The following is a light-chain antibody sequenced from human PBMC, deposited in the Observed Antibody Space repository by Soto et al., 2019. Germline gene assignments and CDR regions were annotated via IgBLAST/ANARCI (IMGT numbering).Light chain of an antibody. Sequence: SYELTQPPSVSVAPGQTARITCGGNNIGGKSVHWYQQKPGQAPVLVVYDDSDRPSGISDRFSGSNSGDTATLTIRRVEAGDEADYYCHVWDSSSDHYVFGTGTKLTVL. CDR2: DDS. J-gene: IGLJ1*01. V-gene: IGLV3-21*02. CDR3: HVWDSSSDHYV. CDR1: NIGGKS.